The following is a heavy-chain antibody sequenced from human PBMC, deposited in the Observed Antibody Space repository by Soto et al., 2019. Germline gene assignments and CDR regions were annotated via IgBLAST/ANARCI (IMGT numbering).Heavy chain of an antibody. CDR2: IFDSGST. CDR3: ATTRGYFSSTSCQYYYGMDV. CDR1: GGSISSYY. V-gene: IGHV4-59*08. Sequence: SETLSLTCTVSGGSISSYYWSWIRQPPGKGLEWIGNIFDSGSTNYNPSLKSRVTISVDTSKNQFSLKLSSVTAADTAVYYCATTRGYFSSTSCQYYYGMDVWGQGPTVTVS. D-gene: IGHD2-2*01. J-gene: IGHJ6*01.